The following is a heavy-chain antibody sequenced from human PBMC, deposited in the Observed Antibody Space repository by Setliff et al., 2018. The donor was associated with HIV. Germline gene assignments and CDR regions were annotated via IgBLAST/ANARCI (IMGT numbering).Heavy chain of an antibody. CDR3: ASRSYGSSDYYYYMDV. D-gene: IGHD5-18*01. CDR1: GYTFTSYG. J-gene: IGHJ6*03. V-gene: IGHV1-18*01. Sequence: VKVSCKASGYTFTSYGISWVRQAPGQGLEWMGWISAYNGNTNYAQKHQGRVTMTTDTSTSTAYMELRSLRSDDTAVYYCASRSYGSSDYYYYMDVWGKGTTVTVSS. CDR2: ISAYNGNT.